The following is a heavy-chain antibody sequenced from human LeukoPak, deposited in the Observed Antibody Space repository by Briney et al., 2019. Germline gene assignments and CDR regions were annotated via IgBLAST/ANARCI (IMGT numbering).Heavy chain of an antibody. CDR2: IYNSGRT. CDR3: NYYGSGSPDAFDF. CDR1: GCSISSSEYY. D-gene: IGHD3-10*01. J-gene: IGHJ3*01. V-gene: IGHV4-30-4*01. Sequence: SQTLSLTCIVSGCSISSSEYYWNWHRQPPGKGLEGIWYIYNSGRTYYNPSLKSRGTISVDKSKNQFSLNLSSVTAADTAVYYCNYYGSGSPDAFDFWGQGTMVTVSS.